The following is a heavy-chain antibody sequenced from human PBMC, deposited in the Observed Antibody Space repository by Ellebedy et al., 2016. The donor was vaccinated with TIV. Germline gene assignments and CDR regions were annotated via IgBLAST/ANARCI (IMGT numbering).Heavy chain of an antibody. CDR3: ARDSRSLGYNSGYYNEDYYYYGMDV. CDR2: IYSGGST. Sequence: PGGSLRLSCAASGFTVSSNYMSWVRQAPGKGLEWVAIIYSGGSTYYADSVKGRLTISRDNSKNTLYLQMNSLRAEDTAVYYCARDSRSLGYNSGYYNEDYYYYGMDVWGQGTTVTVSS. J-gene: IGHJ6*02. CDR1: GFTVSSNY. D-gene: IGHD3-22*01. V-gene: IGHV3-66*01.